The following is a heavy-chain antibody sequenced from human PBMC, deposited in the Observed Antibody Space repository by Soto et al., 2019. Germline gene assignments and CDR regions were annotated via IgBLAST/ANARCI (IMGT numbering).Heavy chain of an antibody. CDR3: AKEDEGLRYFDWLLRDYYYYYGMDV. J-gene: IGHJ6*02. CDR1: GFTFSSYA. CDR2: ISGSGGST. D-gene: IGHD3-9*01. V-gene: IGHV3-23*01. Sequence: GGSLRLSCASSGFTFSSYAMSCVRQAPGNGLDWVSAISGSGGSTYYADSVKGRFTISRDNSKNTLYLQMNSLRAEDTAVYYCAKEDEGLRYFDWLLRDYYYYYGMDVWGQGTTVTVSS.